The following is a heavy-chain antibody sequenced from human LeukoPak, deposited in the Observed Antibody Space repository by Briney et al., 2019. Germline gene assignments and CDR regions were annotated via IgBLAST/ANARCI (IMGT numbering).Heavy chain of an antibody. CDR3: ARAHDYGDYVGAFDI. D-gene: IGHD4-17*01. V-gene: IGHV3-66*01. CDR2: IYSGGST. CDR1: GFTVSSNY. J-gene: IGHJ3*02. Sequence: PGGSLRLSCAASGFTVSSNYMSWVRQAPGKGLEWVSVIYSGGSTYYADSVKGRFTISRDNSKNTLYLQMNSLRAEDTAVYYCARAHDYGDYVGAFDIWGQGTMVTVSS.